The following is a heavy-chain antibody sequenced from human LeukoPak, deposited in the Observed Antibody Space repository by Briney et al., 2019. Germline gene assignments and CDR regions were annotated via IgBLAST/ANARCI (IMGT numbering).Heavy chain of an antibody. CDR3: AKAGRASCYDRLDF. CDR2: ICGTANNT. V-gene: IGHV3-23*01. J-gene: IGHJ4*02. CDR1: GFTFSSYA. D-gene: IGHD2-2*01. Sequence: GGSLRLSCAASGFTFSSYAMSWVRQAPGKGLEWISTICGTANNTYYADSVRGRLTIFRDSSKNTLYLQMNSLRVDDTAIYYCAKAGRASCYDRLDFWGQGTLVTASS.